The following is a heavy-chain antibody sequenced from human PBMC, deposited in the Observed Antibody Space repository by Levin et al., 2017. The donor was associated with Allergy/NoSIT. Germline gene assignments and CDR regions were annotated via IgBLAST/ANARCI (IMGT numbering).Heavy chain of an antibody. D-gene: IGHD2-2*02. CDR2: MNPNSGDT. CDR3: ARGPGGCSSTTCYIADG. J-gene: IGHJ6*02. Sequence: GESLKISCKASGYTFTTYDINWVRQATGQGLEWMGWMNPNSGDTGYAQKFQGRVTMTRNTSISTAYMELSSLRSEDTAMYYCARGPGGCSSTTCYIADGWGQGTTVTVSS. CDR1: GYTFTTYD. V-gene: IGHV1-8*01.